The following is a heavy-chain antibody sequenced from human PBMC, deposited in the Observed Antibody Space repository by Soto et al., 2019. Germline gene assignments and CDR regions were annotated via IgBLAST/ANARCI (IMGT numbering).Heavy chain of an antibody. Sequence: PGGSLRLSCVASGFTFSSYDMNWVRQAPGKGLEWVSVVNGNGGSTYYADSVKGRFTISRDDSKNTVYLQMNSLTAEDTAVYYCRAYTYGQGVDYWGPGTLVTVSS. CDR1: GFTFSSYD. CDR2: VNGNGGST. V-gene: IGHV3-23*01. J-gene: IGHJ4*02. D-gene: IGHD5-18*01. CDR3: RAYTYGQGVDY.